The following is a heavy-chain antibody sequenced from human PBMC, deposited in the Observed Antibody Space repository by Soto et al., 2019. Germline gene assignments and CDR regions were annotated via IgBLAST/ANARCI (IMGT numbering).Heavy chain of an antibody. D-gene: IGHD3-10*01. CDR2: INAISGGT. CDR1: GYTLTGHY. V-gene: IGHV1-2*02. Sequence: SEKVSCKASGYTLTGHYKNLVRQAPGPGLEWMGWINAISGGTNYAQKFQGRITMTRDTSIRTAYMEVTRLRSDDTAMYYCARGFYYGKGYGAYYFDYWGQGTLVTVSS. CDR3: ARGFYYGKGYGAYYFDY. J-gene: IGHJ4*02.